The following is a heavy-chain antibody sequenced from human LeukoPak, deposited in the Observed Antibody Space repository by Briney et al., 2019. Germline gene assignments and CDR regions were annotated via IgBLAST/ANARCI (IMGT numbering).Heavy chain of an antibody. CDR1: GFSVSSNH. J-gene: IGHJ5*02. CDR2: ISSSSSYI. D-gene: IGHD6-19*01. CDR3: ARGEQYSSGWYFWFDP. Sequence: GGSLRLSCAASGFSVSSNHMSWVRQAPGKGLEWVSSISSSSSYIYYADSVKGRFTISRDNAKNSLYLQMNSLRAEDTAVYYCARGEQYSSGWYFWFDPWGQGTLVTVSS. V-gene: IGHV3-21*01.